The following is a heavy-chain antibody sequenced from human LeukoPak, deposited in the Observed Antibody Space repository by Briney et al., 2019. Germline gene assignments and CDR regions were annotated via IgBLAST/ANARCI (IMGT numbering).Heavy chain of an antibody. CDR3: ARAATYYDITTYGHLDV. CDR1: GGSISGSNW. J-gene: IGHJ6*02. CDR2: IHHSGII. Sequence: MTSGTLSLTCDVSGGSISGSNWWSWVRQPPGKGLEWIGEIHHSGIINYKASLRSRVTLSVDKSANQFSLKLNSVTVTDTAVYYCARAATYYDITTYGHLDVWGQGTIVTVSS. D-gene: IGHD3-22*01. V-gene: IGHV4-4*02.